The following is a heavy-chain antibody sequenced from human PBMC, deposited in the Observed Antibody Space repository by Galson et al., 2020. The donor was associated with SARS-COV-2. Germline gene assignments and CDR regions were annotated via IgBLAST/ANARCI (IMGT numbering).Heavy chain of an antibody. CDR2: IYWDDDK. V-gene: IGHV2-5*02. Sequence: SGPTLVKPTQTLTLTCTFSGFSLSTSGVGVDWIRQPPGKALEWLALIYWDDDKRYSPSLKSRLTITKDTSKNQVVLTMTNMDPVDTATYYCARRRMRVLTYPFDYWGQGTLVTVSS. CDR1: GFSLSTSGVG. J-gene: IGHJ4*02. D-gene: IGHD2-15*01. CDR3: ARRRMRVLTYPFDY.